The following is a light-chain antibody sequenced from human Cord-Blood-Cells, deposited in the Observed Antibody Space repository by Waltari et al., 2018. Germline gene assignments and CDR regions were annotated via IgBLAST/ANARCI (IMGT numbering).Light chain of an antibody. J-gene: IGLJ2*01. CDR1: SGHSSYA. CDR2: LNSDGSH. V-gene: IGLV4-69*01. CDR3: QTWGTGIQV. Sequence: QLVLTQSPSASASLGASVKLTCTLSSGHSSYAIAWHQQQPAKGPRYLMKLNSDGSHSKGDGIPDRFSGSSSGAEHYLTISSLQSEDEADYYCQTWGTGIQVFGGGTKLTVL.